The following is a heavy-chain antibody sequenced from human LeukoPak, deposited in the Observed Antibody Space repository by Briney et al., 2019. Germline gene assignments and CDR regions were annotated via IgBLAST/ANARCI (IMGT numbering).Heavy chain of an antibody. D-gene: IGHD1-26*01. J-gene: IGHJ3*02. CDR2: IFIASTT. V-gene: IGHV3-53*01. CDR3: ARYGGYGKAFDI. CDR1: GFTVSTIY. Sequence: GGSLRLSCAASGFTVSTIYISWVRPAPGKGLEWVSFIFIASTTFYADSVKGRFTISRDNSKTTLYVEMNSLRADDTAVYYCARYGGYGKAFDIWGQGTMVSVSS.